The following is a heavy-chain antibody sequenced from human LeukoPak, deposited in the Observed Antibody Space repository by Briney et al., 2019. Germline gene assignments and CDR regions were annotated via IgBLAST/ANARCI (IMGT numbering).Heavy chain of an antibody. CDR1: GYTFTGYY. D-gene: IGHD5-24*01. J-gene: IGHJ4*02. V-gene: IGHV1-2*06. CDR3: ARDRYWYGVATTSFDF. Sequence: ASVKLSCTASGYTFTGYYMDWVRQAPGQGLEWMGRINPNSGGTNYAHEVQGRVSITRDTSISTAYMELRRLRSDDTAVYYCARDRYWYGVATTSFDFWGQGTLVTVSS. CDR2: INPNSGGT.